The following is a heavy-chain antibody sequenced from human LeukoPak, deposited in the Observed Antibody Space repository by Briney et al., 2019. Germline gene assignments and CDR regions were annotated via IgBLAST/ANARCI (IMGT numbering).Heavy chain of an antibody. CDR3: ASLAGDI. CDR1: GFTVSSNY. D-gene: IGHD6-19*01. Sequence: PGGFLRLSCAASGFTVSSNYMSWVRQAPGKGLEWVSVIHSGGSTYHADSVKGRFTISRDNSKNTVYLQMNSLRVEDTAVYYCASLAGDIWGQGTMVTVSS. J-gene: IGHJ3*02. CDR2: IHSGGST. V-gene: IGHV3-66*02.